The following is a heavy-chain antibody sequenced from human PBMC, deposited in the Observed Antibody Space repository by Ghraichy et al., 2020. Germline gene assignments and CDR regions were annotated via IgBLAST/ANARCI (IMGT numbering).Heavy chain of an antibody. Sequence: LSLTCAASGFTFDDYAMHWVRQAPGKGLEWVSGISWKSGSMGYADSVKGRFTISRDNAKNSLYLQMNSLRAEDTALYYCAKGRNIYYYDSGDYYDPDAFDIWGQGTIVTVSS. CDR3: AKGRNIYYYDSGDYYDPDAFDI. J-gene: IGHJ3*02. D-gene: IGHD3-22*01. CDR1: GFTFDDYA. V-gene: IGHV3-9*01. CDR2: ISWKSGSM.